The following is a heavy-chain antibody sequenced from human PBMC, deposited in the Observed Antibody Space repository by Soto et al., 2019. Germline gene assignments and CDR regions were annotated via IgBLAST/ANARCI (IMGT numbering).Heavy chain of an antibody. V-gene: IGHV3-72*01. Sequence: EMQLVESGGGLVQPGGSLRLSCAASGFTFSDYHMEWVRQAPGKGLEWIGRARNDPRARTTQHAASVRGRFITSRDDSGNSLYLQMNGVKAEAAAVYYCVGSLPYWGQGTLVTVSS. CDR2: ARNDPRARTT. D-gene: IGHD6-13*01. CDR1: GFTFSDYH. CDR3: VGSLPY. J-gene: IGHJ4*02.